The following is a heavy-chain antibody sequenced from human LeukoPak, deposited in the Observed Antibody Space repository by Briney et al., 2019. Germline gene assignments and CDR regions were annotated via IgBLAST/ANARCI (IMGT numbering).Heavy chain of an antibody. CDR3: AKSFSSSWYVGYFQH. D-gene: IGHD6-13*01. CDR2: ISYDGSNK. Sequence: PGGSLRLSCAASGFTFSSSGMHWVRQAPGKGLEWVAVISYDGSNKYYADSVKGRFTISRDNSKNTLYLQMNSLRAEDTAVYYCAKSFSSSWYVGYFQHWGQGTLVTVSS. V-gene: IGHV3-30*18. J-gene: IGHJ1*01. CDR1: GFTFSSSG.